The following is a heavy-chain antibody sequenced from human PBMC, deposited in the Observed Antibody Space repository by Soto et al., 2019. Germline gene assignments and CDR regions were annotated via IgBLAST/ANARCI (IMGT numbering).Heavy chain of an antibody. CDR2: INPNSGGT. CDR1: GYTFTGYY. D-gene: IGHD4-17*01. CDR3: ARDLGGYYGDYLFDY. J-gene: IGHJ4*02. Sequence: QVQLVQSGAEVKKPGASVKVSCKASGYTFTGYYMHWVRQAPGQGLEWMGWINPNSGGTNYAQKFQGWVTMTRDTSISTAYMELSRLRSDDTAVYYCARDLGGYYGDYLFDYWGQGTLVTVSS. V-gene: IGHV1-2*04.